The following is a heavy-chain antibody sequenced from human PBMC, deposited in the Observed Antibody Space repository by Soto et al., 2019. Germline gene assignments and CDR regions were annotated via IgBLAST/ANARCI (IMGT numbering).Heavy chain of an antibody. CDR1: GFTFSTYY. D-gene: IGHD2-15*01. V-gene: IGHV3-7*01. Sequence: VQLVESGGGLVQPGGSLRLSCAASGFTFSTYYMNWVRQAPGKGLEWVANIKPDGSEKNYVDSVKGRFTISRDNDKSSLYLQMNSLRAGDTAFYYCARDRGYCSGGTCYSVLDYWGQGILVTVSS. J-gene: IGHJ4*02. CDR3: ARDRGYCSGGTCYSVLDY. CDR2: IKPDGSEK.